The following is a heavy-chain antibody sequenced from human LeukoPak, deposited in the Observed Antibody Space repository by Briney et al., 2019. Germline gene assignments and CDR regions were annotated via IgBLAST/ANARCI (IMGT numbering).Heavy chain of an antibody. Sequence: GGSLRLSCAASGSTFSSYGMHWVRQAPGKGLEWVAVIWYDGSTKYYADSVGGRFTISRDNSKNTLYLEMNSLRAEDTAMYYCARAYAGDSSGSYYGDWGQGTLVTVST. CDR2: IWYDGSTK. D-gene: IGHD3-22*01. V-gene: IGHV3-33*01. CDR1: GSTFSSYG. CDR3: ARAYAGDSSGSYYGD. J-gene: IGHJ4*02.